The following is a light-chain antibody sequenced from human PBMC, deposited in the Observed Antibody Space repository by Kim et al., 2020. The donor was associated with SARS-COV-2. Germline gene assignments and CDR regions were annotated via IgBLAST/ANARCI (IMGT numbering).Light chain of an antibody. J-gene: IGKJ2*01. Sequence: SVSPGERATLSCRASQSISSTLAWYQLKPGQAPRLLIYGASTRATGFPARFSGSGSGAEFTLTISSLQSEDFAVYYCQQYNNWPLTFGQGTKLEI. CDR2: GAS. CDR1: QSISST. CDR3: QQYNNWPLT. V-gene: IGKV3-15*01.